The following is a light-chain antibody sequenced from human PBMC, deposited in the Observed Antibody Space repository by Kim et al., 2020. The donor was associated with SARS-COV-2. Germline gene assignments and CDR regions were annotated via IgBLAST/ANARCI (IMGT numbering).Light chain of an antibody. CDR1: TGAVTTSHY. CDR2: DKS. V-gene: IGLV7-46*01. J-gene: IGLJ2*01. CDR3: ILSYSGVRV. Sequence: QAVVTQEPSLTVSPGGTVTLTCGSSTGAVTTSHYPYWIQQKPGQAPRTLISDKSRKHSWTPASFSGSLLGGKGALTLSGAQSEDEAEYYCILSYSGVRVFGGGTQLTVL.